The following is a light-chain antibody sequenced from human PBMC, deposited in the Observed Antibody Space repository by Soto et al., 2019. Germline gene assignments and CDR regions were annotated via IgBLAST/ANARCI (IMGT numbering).Light chain of an antibody. CDR1: SSDVGGYNY. J-gene: IGLJ3*02. V-gene: IGLV2-14*01. CDR3: SSYTTSSTWV. CDR2: DVT. Sequence: QSALTQPASVSGSPGQSITISCTGTSSDVGGYNYVSWYQQHPGKAPKLMIYDVTNRPSGVPSRFSGSKSGNTASLTISGLQAEDDADYYCSSYTTSSTWVFGRGTKLIVL.